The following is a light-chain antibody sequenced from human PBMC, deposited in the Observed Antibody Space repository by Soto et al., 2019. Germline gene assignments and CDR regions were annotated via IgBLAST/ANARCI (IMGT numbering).Light chain of an antibody. V-gene: IGKV2-28*01. CDR1: QSLLHSNGYNY. Sequence: DILMTQSPLSLPVTPGEPASISCRSSQSLLHSNGYNYLDWYLQNPGQSPQLLIYLGSNRASGVPDRFSGSGSGTDFTLKISRVEAEDVGVYYCIQALQTPWTFGQGTKVEIK. CDR2: LGS. J-gene: IGKJ1*01. CDR3: IQALQTPWT.